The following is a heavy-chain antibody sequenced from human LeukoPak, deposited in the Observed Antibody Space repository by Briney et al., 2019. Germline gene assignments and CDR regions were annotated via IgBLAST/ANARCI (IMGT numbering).Heavy chain of an antibody. CDR1: GGSISTYS. J-gene: IGHJ5*02. Sequence: PSETLSLTRTVSGGSISTYSWTWIRQPPGKGLEWIGNIYYSGSTNYNPSLKSRVTISIDTSKNQFSLKVSSVTAADTAVYYCARAHSSGWPHMFDPWGQGTLVTVSS. CDR2: IYYSGST. V-gene: IGHV4-59*01. D-gene: IGHD6-19*01. CDR3: ARAHSSGWPHMFDP.